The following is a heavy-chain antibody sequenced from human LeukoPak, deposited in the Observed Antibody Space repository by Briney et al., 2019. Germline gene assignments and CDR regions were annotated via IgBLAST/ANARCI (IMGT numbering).Heavy chain of an antibody. CDR3: AKDLPFTLTYYFDC. D-gene: IGHD3-3*02. CDR2: ISYDGSNK. J-gene: IGHJ4*02. Sequence: PGRSLRLSCAASGFTFSSYGMHWVRQAPGKGLEWVAVISYDGSNKYYADSVKGRFTISRDNSKNTLYLQMNSLRAEDTAVYYCAKDLPFTLTYYFDCWGQGTLVTVSS. CDR1: GFTFSSYG. V-gene: IGHV3-30*18.